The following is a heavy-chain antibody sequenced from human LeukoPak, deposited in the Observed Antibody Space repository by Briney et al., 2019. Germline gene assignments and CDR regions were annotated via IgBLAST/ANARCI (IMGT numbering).Heavy chain of an antibody. V-gene: IGHV3-48*03. CDR1: GFTFSSYE. D-gene: IGHD6-13*01. Sequence: GGSLRLSCEASGFTFSSYEMNWFRQAPGKGLEWVSYISSSGKTIYYADSTKGRFTVSRDNAKNSLYLQMNSLRAEDTAVYYCATTSIAAAVPGCFDYWGQGTLVTVFS. J-gene: IGHJ4*02. CDR3: ATTSIAAAVPGCFDY. CDR2: ISSSGKTI.